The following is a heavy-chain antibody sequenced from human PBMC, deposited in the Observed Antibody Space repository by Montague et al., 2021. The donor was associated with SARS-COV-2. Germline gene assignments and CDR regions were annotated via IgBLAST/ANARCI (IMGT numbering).Heavy chain of an antibody. V-gene: IGHV2-70*11. CDR1: GFSLSTSGMC. D-gene: IGHD6-19*01. Sequence: PALVKPTQTLTLTCTFSGFSLSTSGMCVSWIRQPPGKALEWLARIDWDDAKYYSTSLQTRLTISKDTSNNEVVLTLTNLDPVDTATYYCARKANCIEVAGFFDYWGQGTHVAVSS. CDR3: ARKANCIEVAGFFDY. CDR2: IDWDDAK. J-gene: IGHJ4*02.